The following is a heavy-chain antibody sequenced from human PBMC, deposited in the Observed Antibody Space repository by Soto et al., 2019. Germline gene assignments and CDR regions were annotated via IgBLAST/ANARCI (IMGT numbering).Heavy chain of an antibody. Sequence: GGSLRLSCVASGFSVSDFDIHWVRQAPGKGLEWMAVMWFDGSKKYYADSVKGRSAISRDISKNTIYLQTNSLRAEDTAVFFCARGPKRGSSGSRTKTTFYYYAMDVWGQGTTVTVSS. V-gene: IGHV3-33*01. CDR1: GFSVSDFD. CDR2: MWFDGSKK. J-gene: IGHJ6*02. CDR3: ARGPKRGSSGSRTKTTFYYYAMDV. D-gene: IGHD3-22*01.